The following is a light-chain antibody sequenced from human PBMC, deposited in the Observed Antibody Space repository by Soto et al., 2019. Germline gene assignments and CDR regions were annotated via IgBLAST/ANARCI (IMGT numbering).Light chain of an antibody. J-gene: IGKJ1*01. V-gene: IGKV1-39*01. Sequence: DIQMTQSPSYLSASVGDSVTITCRASQTISRRLSWYQQKPGKAPKLLIYAASNLQSGVPSRFSGGGSGTDFTLTISGLQPEDFETYYCQQSHSRVTFGQGTKVEIK. CDR1: QTISRR. CDR3: QQSHSRVT. CDR2: AAS.